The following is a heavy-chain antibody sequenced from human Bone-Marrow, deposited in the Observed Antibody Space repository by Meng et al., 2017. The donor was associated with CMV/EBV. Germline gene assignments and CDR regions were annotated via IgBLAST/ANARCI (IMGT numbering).Heavy chain of an antibody. V-gene: IGHV3-30*04. D-gene: IGHD3-10*01. Sequence: GESLKISCAASGFTFSSYAMHWVRQAPGKGLEWVAVISYDGSNKYYADSVKGRFTISRDNSKNTLYLQMNSLKSEDTAVYYCATDGRGLWFGDHWGQGTLVTVSS. CDR2: ISYDGSNK. J-gene: IGHJ4*02. CDR3: ATDGRGLWFGDH. CDR1: GFTFSSYA.